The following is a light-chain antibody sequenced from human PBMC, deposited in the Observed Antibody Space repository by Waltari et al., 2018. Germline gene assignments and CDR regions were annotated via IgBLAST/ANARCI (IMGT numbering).Light chain of an antibody. V-gene: IGLV1-44*01. CDR3: ASWDDSLNGRWV. Sequence: QPVLTQPPSASGTPGQRVPISCSGSSSNVGANVVNCYQHLPGTAPKLLIYRNDRRPSGVPDRFSASKSGTSASLAISGLRPEDEADYYCASWDDSLNGRWVFGGGTKLTVL. CDR2: RND. CDR1: SSNVGANV. J-gene: IGLJ2*01.